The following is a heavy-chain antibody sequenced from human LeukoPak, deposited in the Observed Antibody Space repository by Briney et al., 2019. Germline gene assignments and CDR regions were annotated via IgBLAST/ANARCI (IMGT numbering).Heavy chain of an antibody. CDR3: ASLTDGIYGGHFDY. V-gene: IGHV4-39*01. CDR1: GGSISGSSYY. J-gene: IGHJ4*02. CDR2: IYYSGST. D-gene: IGHD4-23*01. Sequence: PSETLSLTCTVSGGSISGSSYYWGWIRQPPGKGLEWIGSIYYSGSTYYNPSLKSRVTISVDTSKNQFSLKLSSVTAADTAVYYCASLTDGIYGGHFDYWGQGTLVTVSS.